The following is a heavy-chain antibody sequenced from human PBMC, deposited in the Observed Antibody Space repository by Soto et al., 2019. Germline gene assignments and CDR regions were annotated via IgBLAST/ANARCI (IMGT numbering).Heavy chain of an antibody. CDR1: GFTFSSYA. Sequence: PXGSLRLSCAASGFTFSSYAMSWVRQAPGKGLEWVSAISGSGGSTYYADSVKGRFTISSDNSKNTLYLQMNSLRAEDTAVYYCAKSYSSSRFYFDYWGQGTLVTVSS. V-gene: IGHV3-23*01. CDR2: ISGSGGST. D-gene: IGHD6-13*01. J-gene: IGHJ4*02. CDR3: AKSYSSSRFYFDY.